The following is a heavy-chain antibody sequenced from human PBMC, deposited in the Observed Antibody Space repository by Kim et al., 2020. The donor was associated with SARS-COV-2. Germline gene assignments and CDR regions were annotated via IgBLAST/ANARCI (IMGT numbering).Heavy chain of an antibody. Sequence: GGSLRLSCTASGFTFRIYTSHWVRRAPGKGLEWVAVISSDGSNKFYADSVKGRFTISRDNSKNTLFLQMNSLRAEDTAVYYCATWGGDEDLWGQGTLVTVSS. CDR3: ATWGGDEDL. CDR1: GFTFRIYT. V-gene: IGHV3-30*04. D-gene: IGHD3-10*01. CDR2: ISSDGSNK. J-gene: IGHJ4*02.